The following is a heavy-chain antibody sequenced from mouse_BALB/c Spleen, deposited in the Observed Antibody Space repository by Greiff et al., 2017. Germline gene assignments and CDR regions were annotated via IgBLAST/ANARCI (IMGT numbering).Heavy chain of an antibody. CDR2: INPSNGGT. J-gene: IGHJ4*01. D-gene: IGHD2-4*01. Sequence: VQLQQSGAELVKPGASVKLSCKTSGYTFTSYWIQWVKQRPGQGLGWIGEINPSNGGTNFNEKFKSKATLTVDKSSSTAYMQLSSLTSEDSAVYYCTRTITIAMDYWGQGTSVTVSS. CDR3: TRTITIAMDY. V-gene: IGHV1S81*02. CDR1: GYTFTSYW.